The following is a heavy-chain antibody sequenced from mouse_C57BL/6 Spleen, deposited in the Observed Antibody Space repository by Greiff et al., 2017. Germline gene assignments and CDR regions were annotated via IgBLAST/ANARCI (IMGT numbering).Heavy chain of an antibody. D-gene: IGHD1-1*01. J-gene: IGHJ4*01. CDR2: INPSNGGT. Sequence: VQLQQPGTELVKPGASVKLSCKASGYTFTSYWMHWVKQRPGQGLEWIGNINPSNGGTNYNEKFKSKATLTVDKSSSTAYMQLSSLTSEDSAVYDCARDGSRRGAMDYWGQGTSVTVSS. V-gene: IGHV1-53*01. CDR3: ARDGSRRGAMDY. CDR1: GYTFTSYW.